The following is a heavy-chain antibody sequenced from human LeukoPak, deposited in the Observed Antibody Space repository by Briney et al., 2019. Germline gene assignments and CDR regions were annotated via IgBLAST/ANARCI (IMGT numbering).Heavy chain of an antibody. J-gene: IGHJ4*02. V-gene: IGHV3-23*01. CDR3: AKDTRVGTIDIFDY. D-gene: IGHD5-12*01. CDR1: GFTFSSYA. Sequence: GGSLRLSCAASGFTFSSYALSWVRQAPGKGLEWVSSMSGGGGGTYYADSVKGRFTISRDNSKNTVYLQMNNLIAEDTAVYYCAKDTRVGTIDIFDYWGQGTLVTVSS. CDR2: MSGGGGGT.